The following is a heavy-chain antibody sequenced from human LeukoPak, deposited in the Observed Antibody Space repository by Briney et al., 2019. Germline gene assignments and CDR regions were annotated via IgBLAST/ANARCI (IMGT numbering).Heavy chain of an antibody. V-gene: IGHV4-59*08. J-gene: IGHJ4*02. CDR3: ARRGAGSSSDF. CDR1: GGSISSYY. CDR2: IYSSGSA. Sequence: PSQTLSLTCPVSGGSISSYYWSWIRQPPGEGLEWIGYIYSSGSANYNPSLQSRVTISVDTSKNQFSLRLTSVTAADTAVYYCARRGAGSSSDFWGQGTLVTVSS. D-gene: IGHD6-6*01.